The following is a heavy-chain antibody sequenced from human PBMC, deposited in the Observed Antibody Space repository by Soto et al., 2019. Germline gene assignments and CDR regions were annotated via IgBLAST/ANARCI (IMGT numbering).Heavy chain of an antibody. V-gene: IGHV2-70*01. D-gene: IGHD6-13*01. CDR1: GFSLSTSGMC. Sequence: SGPTLVNPTQTLTLTCTFSGFSLSTSGMCVGCIRQPPGKALEWLALIDWDDDKYYSTSLKTRLTISKDTSKNQVVLTMTNMDPVDTATYYCARIRPGYSSSWYYFDYWGQGTLVTVSS. CDR3: ARIRPGYSSSWYYFDY. CDR2: IDWDDDK. J-gene: IGHJ4*02.